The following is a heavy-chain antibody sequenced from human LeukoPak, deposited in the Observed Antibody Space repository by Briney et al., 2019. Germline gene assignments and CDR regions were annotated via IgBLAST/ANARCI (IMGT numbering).Heavy chain of an antibody. D-gene: IGHD6-13*01. J-gene: IGHJ4*02. CDR3: ARGAQGAAAHFDY. CDR2: INHSGST. CDR1: GVSFSGYY. V-gene: IGHV4-34*01. Sequence: PSETLSLTCAVYGVSFSGYYWSWIRQPPGKGLEWIGEINHSGSTNYNPSLKSRVTISVDTSKNQFSLKLSSVTAADTAVYYCARGAQGAAAHFDYWGQGTLATVSS.